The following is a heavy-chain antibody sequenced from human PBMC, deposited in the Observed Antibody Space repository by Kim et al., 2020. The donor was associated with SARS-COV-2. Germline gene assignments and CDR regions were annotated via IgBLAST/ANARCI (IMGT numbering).Heavy chain of an antibody. V-gene: IGHV3-30*02. CDR3: AKEGTASAFDY. D-gene: IGHD1-1*01. J-gene: IGHJ4*02. Sequence: VKGRLPISRDNTKNTLYRQMNGVRAEDTAVYYCAKEGTASAFDYWGQGPLVTVSS.